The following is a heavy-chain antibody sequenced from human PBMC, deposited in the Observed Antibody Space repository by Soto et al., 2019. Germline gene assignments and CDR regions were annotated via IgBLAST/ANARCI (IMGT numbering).Heavy chain of an antibody. CDR3: ARAGSSWYPDY. D-gene: IGHD6-13*01. Sequence: QVQLVESGGGVVQPGRSLRLSCAASGFTFSSYAMHWVRQAPGKGLEWVAVISYDGSNKYYADSVKGRFIISRDNSKNTLYLQMNSLRAEDTAVYYCARAGSSWYPDYWGQGTLVTVSS. CDR2: ISYDGSNK. J-gene: IGHJ4*02. V-gene: IGHV3-30-3*01. CDR1: GFTFSSYA.